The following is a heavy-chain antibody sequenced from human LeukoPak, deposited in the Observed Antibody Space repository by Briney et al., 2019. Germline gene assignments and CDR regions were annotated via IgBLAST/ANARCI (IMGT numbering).Heavy chain of an antibody. CDR1: GFTFSSYG. J-gene: IGHJ4*02. CDR2: IWYDGSNK. CDR3: ARTYSSSWYLSDY. Sequence: GGSLTLSCAASGFTFSSYGMHWVRQAPGKGLEWVAVIWYDGSNKYYADSVKGRFTISRDNSKNTLYLQMNSLRAEDTAVYYCARTYSSSWYLSDYWGQGTLVTVSS. V-gene: IGHV3-33*01. D-gene: IGHD6-13*01.